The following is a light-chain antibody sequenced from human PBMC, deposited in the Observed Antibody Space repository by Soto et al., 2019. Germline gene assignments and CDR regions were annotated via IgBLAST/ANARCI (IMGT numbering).Light chain of an antibody. J-gene: IGKJ1*01. CDR1: QCIATF. CDR3: QQSYNTVWT. Sequence: DIQMTQSPSSLSRSAGDRVTITCRASQCIATFLNWYQQKPGKAPKLLISAASRLQSGVPARFSGSGSGTDFTLTISSLQPEDFATYYCQQSYNTVWTFGQGTKVEIQ. CDR2: AAS. V-gene: IGKV1-39*01.